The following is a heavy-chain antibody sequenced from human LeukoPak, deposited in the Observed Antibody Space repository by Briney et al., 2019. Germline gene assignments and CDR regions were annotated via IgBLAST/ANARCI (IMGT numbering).Heavy chain of an antibody. J-gene: IGHJ4*02. CDR3: ARRAGDYSHPYDY. V-gene: IGHV3-74*01. CDR2: INSDGSST. D-gene: IGHD3-22*01. Sequence: GGSLRLSCAASGFTFSTYWMNWVRQPPGKGLVWVSRINSDGSSTTYADSVMGRFTISRDNATNTLFLQMNSLRADDTAVYYCARRAGDYSHPYDYWGQGTLVTVSS. CDR1: GFTFSTYW.